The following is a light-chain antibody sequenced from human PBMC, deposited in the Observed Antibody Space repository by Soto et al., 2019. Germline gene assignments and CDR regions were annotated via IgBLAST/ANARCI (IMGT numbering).Light chain of an antibody. CDR3: QQFSSYPLT. CDR2: GVS. J-gene: IGKJ4*01. CDR1: QSLRNN. V-gene: IGKV3-15*01. Sequence: EVVMTQSPDPLSVSPVESANVICRASQSLRNNLAWYQQKPGQAPRLLIYGVSTRATGVPARFSGSGSGTDFTLTISRLEPEDFAVYYCQQFSSYPLTFGGGTKVDIK.